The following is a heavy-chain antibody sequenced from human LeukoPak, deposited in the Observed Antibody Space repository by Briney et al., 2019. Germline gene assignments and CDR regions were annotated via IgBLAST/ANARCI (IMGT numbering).Heavy chain of an antibody. V-gene: IGHV1-46*01. J-gene: IGHJ6*02. CDR1: GYTFTSYY. Sequence: ASVKVSCKASGYTFTSYYMHWVRQAPGQGLEWMGIINVSGGSTTYAQKFQGRVTMTRDTSTSTAYMELRSLRSDDTAVYYCARGGESYGEDGSSSWYYYYGMDVWGQGTTVTVSS. CDR3: ARGGESYGEDGSSSWYYYYGMDV. CDR2: INVSGGST. D-gene: IGHD6-13*01.